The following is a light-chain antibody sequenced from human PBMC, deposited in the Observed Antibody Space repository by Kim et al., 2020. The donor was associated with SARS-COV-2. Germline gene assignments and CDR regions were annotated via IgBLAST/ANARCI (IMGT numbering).Light chain of an antibody. CDR2: GNN. V-gene: IGLV1-51*01. Sequence: GQKVTSSCSGSSSNIGNNYVSWYQQLPGTAPKLLVYGNNKRPSGIPDRFSGSKSGTSATLGITGLQTGDEADYYCGTWDSSLSVVVFGGGTQLTVL. J-gene: IGLJ2*01. CDR1: SSNIGNNY. CDR3: GTWDSSLSVVV.